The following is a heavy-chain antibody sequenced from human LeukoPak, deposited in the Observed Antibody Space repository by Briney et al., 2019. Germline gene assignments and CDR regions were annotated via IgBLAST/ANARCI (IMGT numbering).Heavy chain of an antibody. Sequence: ASVNVSCRASGYTFTSYYMHWVRQAPGQGLEWVGIINHSGNSISYAQKFQGRVTMTRDMSTSTVYMELRSLRFEDTAVYYCAREYPADYGGLTNPDFDYWGQGTLVTVSS. CDR3: AREYPADYGGLTNPDFDY. CDR1: GYTFTSYY. D-gene: IGHD4-23*01. V-gene: IGHV1-46*01. J-gene: IGHJ4*02. CDR2: INHSGNSI.